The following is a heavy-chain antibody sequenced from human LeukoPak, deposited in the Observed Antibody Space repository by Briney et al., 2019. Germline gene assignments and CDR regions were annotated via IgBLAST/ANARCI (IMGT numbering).Heavy chain of an antibody. V-gene: IGHV4-34*01. CDR1: GGSFSGYY. J-gene: IGHJ4*02. CDR2: INHSGST. D-gene: IGHD3-3*01. Sequence: SETLSLTCAVYGGSFSGYYWSWIRQPPGKGLEWIGEINHSGSTNYNPSLKSRVTISVDTSKNQFSLKLSSVTAADTAAYYCATTHRKYYDFWSGYRPFDYWGQGTLVTVSS. CDR3: ATTHRKYYDFWSGYRPFDY.